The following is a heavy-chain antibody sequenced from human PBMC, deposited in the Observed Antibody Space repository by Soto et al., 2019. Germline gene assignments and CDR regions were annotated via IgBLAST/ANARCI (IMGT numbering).Heavy chain of an antibody. J-gene: IGHJ4*02. Sequence: ASVKVSCKASGYTFTAYAMHWVRQAPGQRLEWMGWINAGNGNTKYSQKFQGRVTITRDTSASTAYMELSSLRSEDTAVYYCARSIVVVTALDYWGQGTLVTVSS. D-gene: IGHD2-21*02. CDR2: INAGNGNT. CDR1: GYTFTAYA. V-gene: IGHV1-3*01. CDR3: ARSIVVVTALDY.